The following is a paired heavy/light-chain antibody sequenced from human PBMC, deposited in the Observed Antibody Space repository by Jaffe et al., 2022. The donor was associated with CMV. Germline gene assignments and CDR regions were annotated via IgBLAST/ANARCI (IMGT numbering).Light chain of an antibody. J-gene: IGLJ3*02. CDR2: LEGSGSY. V-gene: IGLV4-60*03. Sequence: QPVLTQSSSASASLGSSVKLTCTLSSGHSNYIIAWHQQQPGKAPRHLMRLEGSGSYNRGSGVPDRFSGSSSGADRYLTISNLQSEDEAAYYCEAWDSNTRVFGGGTKLTVL. CDR3: EAWDSNTRV. CDR1: SGHSNYI.
Heavy chain of an antibody. CDR2: ISASGSNT. Sequence: EVQLLESGGGLVQPGGSLRLSCAASGFIFSTYAMIWVRQAPGKGLEWVSSISASGSNTYFADSVKGRFTISRDNSKNTLYLHLNSLRAEDTAVYYCAKLVASATVYWGQGTLVTVSS. D-gene: IGHD2-2*01. CDR3: AKLVASATVY. V-gene: IGHV3-23*01. CDR1: GFIFSTYA. J-gene: IGHJ4*02.